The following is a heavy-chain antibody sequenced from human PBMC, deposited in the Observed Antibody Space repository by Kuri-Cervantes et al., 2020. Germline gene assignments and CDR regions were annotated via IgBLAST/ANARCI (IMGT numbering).Heavy chain of an antibody. D-gene: IGHD1-26*01. CDR1: GFTFNSYW. Sequence: GESLKISCAASGFTFNSYWMSWVRQAPGKGLEWVSSISSSSSYIYYAYSVKDRFTISRDNAKKSLFLQMNSLRVEDTALYYCAKGFAGYSGSIDFWGQGSLVTVSS. CDR3: AKGFAGYSGSIDF. V-gene: IGHV3-21*04. CDR2: ISSSSSYI. J-gene: IGHJ4*02.